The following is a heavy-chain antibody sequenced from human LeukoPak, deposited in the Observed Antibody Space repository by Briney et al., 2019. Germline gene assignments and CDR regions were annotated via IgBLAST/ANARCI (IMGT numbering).Heavy chain of an antibody. D-gene: IGHD5-24*01. Sequence: GGTLRLSCAASGFTFSNHGMSWVRQAPGKGLEWVSGISPSGDITYYADSVKGRFTISRDNAKNSLYLQMNSLRAEDTAVYYCANSKRDGYNLVVDYWGQGTLVTVSS. CDR1: GFTFSNHG. V-gene: IGHV3-23*01. J-gene: IGHJ4*02. CDR3: ANSKRDGYNLVVDY. CDR2: ISPSGDIT.